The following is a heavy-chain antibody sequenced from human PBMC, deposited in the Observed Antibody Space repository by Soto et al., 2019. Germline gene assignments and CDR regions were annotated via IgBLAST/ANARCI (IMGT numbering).Heavy chain of an antibody. V-gene: IGHV4-31*03. CDR2: IYYSGST. CDR1: GGSISSGGYY. D-gene: IGHD3-10*01. Sequence: SETLSLTCTVSGGSISSGGYYWSWIRQHPGKGLEWIGYIYYSGSTYYNPSLKSRVTISVDTSKNQFSLKLSSVTAADTAVYNGARYNNGKKGVLAYGGQGTRVTVPP. CDR3: ARYNNGKKGVLAY. J-gene: IGHJ4*02.